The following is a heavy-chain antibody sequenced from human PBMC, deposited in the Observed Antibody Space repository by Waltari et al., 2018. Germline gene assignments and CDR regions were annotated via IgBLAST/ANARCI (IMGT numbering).Heavy chain of an antibody. CDR2: IQARGNT. Sequence: EAQLVESGGGLIQPGGSLRLSCEASGFRVSYNYMSWGRQAHGKGLGGVSVIQARGNTFYGESVKGRFTISRDISKNTVYLQINSLTVEDSAIYYCARAGLGSPSQWLQLFDSWGQGTLVTVSS. D-gene: IGHD6-19*01. J-gene: IGHJ4*02. CDR1: GFRVSYNY. V-gene: IGHV3-53*01. CDR3: ARAGLGSPSQWLQLFDS.